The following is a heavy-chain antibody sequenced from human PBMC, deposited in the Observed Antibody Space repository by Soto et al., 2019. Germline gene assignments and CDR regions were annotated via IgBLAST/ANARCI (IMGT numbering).Heavy chain of an antibody. CDR1: Y. D-gene: IGHD3-10*01. CDR2: IYYTGST. J-gene: IGHJ4*02. V-gene: IGHV4-39*01. CDR3: ASIVRGVRTSVFDY. Sequence: YRSWIRKTPGKGLKWIATIYYTGSTYHNPSLKSRVTICVDTSKDQFSLRLSSVTAADTAVYYCASIVRGVRTSVFDYLVQGTLVT.